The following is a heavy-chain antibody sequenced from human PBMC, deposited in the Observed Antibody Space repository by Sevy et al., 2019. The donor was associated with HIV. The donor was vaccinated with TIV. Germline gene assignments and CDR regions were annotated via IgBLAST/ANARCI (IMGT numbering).Heavy chain of an antibody. Sequence: GGSLRLSCAASGFAFSSHAMHWVRQAPGKGLEWVAVISYEGSETFYAASVEGRLTISRDNSKNILSLQINSLRPEDTAVYYCARDGGYSIKWYPLYWGHGTLVTVSS. V-gene: IGHV3-30-3*01. D-gene: IGHD1-26*01. J-gene: IGHJ4*01. CDR2: ISYEGSET. CDR3: ARDGGYSIKWYPLY. CDR1: GFAFSSHA.